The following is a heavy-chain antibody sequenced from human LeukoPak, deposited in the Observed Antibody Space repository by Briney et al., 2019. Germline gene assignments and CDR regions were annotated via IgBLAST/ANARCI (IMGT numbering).Heavy chain of an antibody. Sequence: GGSLRLSCEASGFVFSSYAMHWVRQAPGKGLEWVAVISYDGSNKYYVDSVKGRFTISRDNSKNTLYLQMNSLRAEDTAVYYCAKVGSSLDGYTPYYFDYWGQGTLVTVSS. CDR3: AKVGSSLDGYTPYYFDY. CDR1: GFVFSSYA. V-gene: IGHV3-30*18. J-gene: IGHJ4*02. D-gene: IGHD5-12*01. CDR2: ISYDGSNK.